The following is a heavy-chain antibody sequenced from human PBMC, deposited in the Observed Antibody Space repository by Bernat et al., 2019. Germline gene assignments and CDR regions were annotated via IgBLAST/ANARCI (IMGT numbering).Heavy chain of an antibody. Sequence: QVQLQQWGAGLLKPSETLSLTCAVSDGAFSTYYWGWIRQPPGKGLEWIGEINHSGSTNYNPSLKRRVTMSVDTCRNRFSLKLSSVTAADSAIDFCARGGVDNLNYGGLFDSWGQGTLLSVSS. CDR3: ARGGVDNLNYGGLFDS. CDR2: INHSGST. D-gene: IGHD4-17*01. V-gene: IGHV4-34*02. CDR1: DGAFSTYY. J-gene: IGHJ4*02.